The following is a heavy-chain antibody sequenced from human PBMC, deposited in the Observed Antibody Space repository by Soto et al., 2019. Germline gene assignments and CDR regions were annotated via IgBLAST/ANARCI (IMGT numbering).Heavy chain of an antibody. CDR1: GYTFTSYA. Sequence: QVQLVQSGAEEKKPGASVKVSCKASGYTFTSYAMHWVRQAPGQRLEWMRWINAGNGNTKYSQKFQGRVTITRDTSESTAYRELSSLRSEYTAVYYCARSIVVVTALDYWGQGTLVNVSS. CDR3: ARSIVVVTALDY. J-gene: IGHJ4*02. D-gene: IGHD2-21*02. CDR2: INAGNGNT. V-gene: IGHV1-3*05.